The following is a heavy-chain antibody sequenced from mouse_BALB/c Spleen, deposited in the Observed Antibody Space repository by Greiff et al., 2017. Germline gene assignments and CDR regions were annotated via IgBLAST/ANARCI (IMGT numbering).Heavy chain of an antibody. CDR1: GYTFTDYA. CDR2: ISTYYGDA. Sequence: VQLQQFGAEPVRPGVSVKISCKGSGYTFTDYALHWEKQSHAKSLEWIGVISTYYGDASYNQKFKGKAQMTVGKSSSTIYMELARRTSVYSAIYYRARWGGGLAYWGQGTLVTVSA. V-gene: IGHV1S137*01. J-gene: IGHJ3*01. CDR3: ARWGGGLAY.